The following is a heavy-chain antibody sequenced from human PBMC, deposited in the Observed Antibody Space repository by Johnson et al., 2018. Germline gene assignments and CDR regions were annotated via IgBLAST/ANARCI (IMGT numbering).Heavy chain of an antibody. V-gene: IGHV3-30-3*01. J-gene: IGHJ3*02. CDR3: ARGGQGAFDI. CDR2: ISFDGSNR. Sequence: QVQLQESGGGVVQPGRSLRLSCAASGFTFSSYAMHWVRQAPGKGLEWVALISFDGSNRYYADSVKGRFTISRDNSKNTLYLQMNSLGAEDTAVYYCARGGQGAFDIWGQGTMVTVSS. CDR1: GFTFSSYA.